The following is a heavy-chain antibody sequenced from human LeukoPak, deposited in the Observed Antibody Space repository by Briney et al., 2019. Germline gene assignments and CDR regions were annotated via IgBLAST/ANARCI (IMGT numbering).Heavy chain of an antibody. CDR3: ARGGEVVYDY. V-gene: IGHV3-30-3*01. J-gene: IGHJ4*02. D-gene: IGHD5/OR15-5a*01. CDR2: ISYDGSNK. CDR1: GFTFSSYA. Sequence: GRSLRLSCAASGFTFSSYAMHWVRQAPGKGLEWVAVISYDGSNKYYADSVEGRFTISRDNSKNTLYLQMNSLRAEDTAVYYCARGGEVVYDYWGQGTLVTVSS.